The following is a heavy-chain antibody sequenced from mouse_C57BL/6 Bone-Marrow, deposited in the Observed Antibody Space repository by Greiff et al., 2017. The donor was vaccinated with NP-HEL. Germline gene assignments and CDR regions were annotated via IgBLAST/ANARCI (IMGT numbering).Heavy chain of an antibody. V-gene: IGHV5-6*02. CDR2: ISSGGSYT. CDR3: ACDFYAMDY. J-gene: IGHJ4*01. Sequence: DVKLVESGGDLVKPGGSLKLSCAASGFTFSSYGMSWVRQTPDKRLEWVATISSGGSYTYYLDSVQGRFTISRDNAKNTLYLQMSSLKSEDTASYYCACDFYAMDYWGQGTSVTVSS. D-gene: IGHD2-13*01. CDR1: GFTFSSYG.